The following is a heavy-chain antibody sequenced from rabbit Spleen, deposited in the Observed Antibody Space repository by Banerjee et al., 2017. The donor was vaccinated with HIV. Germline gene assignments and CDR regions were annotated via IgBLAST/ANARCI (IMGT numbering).Heavy chain of an antibody. Sequence: QEQLVESGGGLVKSGASLTLTCKASGFSFSNKAVMCWVRQAPGKGLEWIGYIDPLFGTTYYANWVNGRFTISKTSTTVTLQMTSLTAADTATYFCARDSNDWCFDVWGQGTLVT. CDR2: IDPLFGTT. J-gene: IGHJ2*01. CDR1: GFSFSNKAV. V-gene: IGHV1S45*01. CDR3: ARDSNDWCFDV. D-gene: IGHD4-1*01.